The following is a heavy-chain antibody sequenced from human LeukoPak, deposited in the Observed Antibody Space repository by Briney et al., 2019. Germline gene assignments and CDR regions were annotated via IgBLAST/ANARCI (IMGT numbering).Heavy chain of an antibody. V-gene: IGHV1-2*02. CDR2: INPSSGDT. J-gene: IGHJ3*02. CDR3: ARLTYYDFWSGYNYAFDI. D-gene: IGHD3-3*01. CDR1: GYTFTGYY. Sequence: GASMKVSCKASGYTFTGYYMHWVRQAPGQGLEWMGWINPSSGDTNYAQKFQGRVTMTRDTSISTAYMELSRLRSDDTAVYYCARLTYYDFWSGYNYAFDIWGQGTMVTVSS.